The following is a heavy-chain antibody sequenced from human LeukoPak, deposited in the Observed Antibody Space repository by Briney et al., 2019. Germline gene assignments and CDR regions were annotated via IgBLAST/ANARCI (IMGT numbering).Heavy chain of an antibody. V-gene: IGHV3-64*01. CDR2: ISSNGGST. CDR3: ARDRGDYVWGDAFDI. D-gene: IGHD3-16*01. Sequence: PGRSLRLSCAASGFTFDDYAMHWVRQAPGKGLEYVSAISSNGGSTYYANSVKGRFTISRDNSKNTLYLQMGSLRAEDMAVYYCARDRGDYVWGDAFDIWGQGTMVTVSS. J-gene: IGHJ3*02. CDR1: GFTFDDYA.